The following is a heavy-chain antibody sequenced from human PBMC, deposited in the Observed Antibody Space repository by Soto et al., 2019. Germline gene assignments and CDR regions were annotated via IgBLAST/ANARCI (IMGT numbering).Heavy chain of an antibody. CDR1: GDSISSSSYY. CDR2: IFYSGST. CDR3: ARGGGHGDLTRCAYY. V-gene: IGHV4-39*01. Sequence: QLQLQESGPGLVKPSETLSLTCTVSGDSISSSSYYWGWVRQPPGKGLEWIGSIFYSGSTHYNPSLKSRVTISVDTSKNQFSLKLTSVTAADTAVYYCARGGGHGDLTRCAYYWGQGTLVTVSS. J-gene: IGHJ4*02. D-gene: IGHD4-17*01.